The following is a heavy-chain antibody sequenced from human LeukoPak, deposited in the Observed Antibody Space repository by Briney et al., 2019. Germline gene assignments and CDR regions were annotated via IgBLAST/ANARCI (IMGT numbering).Heavy chain of an antibody. CDR1: GLTFSSYG. CDR2: ISVDGSNK. D-gene: IGHD2-15*01. Sequence: PGRSLRVSRVASGLTFSSYGMHWVRQAPGTGLEWVAVISVDGSNKYYADSVKGRVTISRDSTKNTQYLLINSVSAEDTAVYYCAKGTGYCSGGSSYYGFDYWGQGTLVSVSS. CDR3: AKGTGYCSGGSSYYGFDY. J-gene: IGHJ4*02. V-gene: IGHV3-30*18.